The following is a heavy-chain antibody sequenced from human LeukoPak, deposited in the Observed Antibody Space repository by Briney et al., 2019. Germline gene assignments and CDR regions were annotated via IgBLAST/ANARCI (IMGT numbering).Heavy chain of an antibody. CDR3: AKGGSHNNDNWFDP. J-gene: IGHJ5*02. V-gene: IGHV3-9*01. D-gene: IGHD2-8*01. Sequence: GGSLRLSCAASGFTFDDYAMHWVRQAPGKGLEWVSGISWNSGSIGYADSVKGRFTISRDNAKNSLYLQMNSLRAEDTALYYCAKGGSHNNDNWFDPWGQGTLVTVSS. CDR2: ISWNSGSI. CDR1: GFTFDDYA.